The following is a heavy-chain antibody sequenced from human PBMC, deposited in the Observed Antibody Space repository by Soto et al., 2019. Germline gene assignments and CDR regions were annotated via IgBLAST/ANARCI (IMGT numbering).Heavy chain of an antibody. D-gene: IGHD3-22*01. Sequence: EVQLVESGGGLVQPGGSLRLSCAASGFTFSSYWMHWVRQAPGKGLVWVSRINNDGSSTSYADSVKGRFTISRDNAKNTLYQQMNSLRAEDTAVYYCARDPHYYYDSTGYYDYWGQGTLVTVSS. CDR2: INNDGSST. V-gene: IGHV3-74*01. J-gene: IGHJ4*02. CDR1: GFTFSSYW. CDR3: ARDPHYYYDSTGYYDY.